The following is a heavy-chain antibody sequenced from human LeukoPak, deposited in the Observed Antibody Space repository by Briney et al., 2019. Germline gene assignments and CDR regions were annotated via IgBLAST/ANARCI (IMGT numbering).Heavy chain of an antibody. CDR2: IKNKANGYAT. D-gene: IGHD2-15*01. CDR1: GFTFSGSA. V-gene: IGHV3-73*01. Sequence: GGSLRLSCTASGFTFSGSAMHWVRQAPGKGLEWVGRIKNKANGYATAYAVSVQGRLTISRDDSKNTAYLQMNRLKTEDTAVYYCTSLLFCSGGSCYAYWGQGTLVTVSS. CDR3: TSLLFCSGGSCYAY. J-gene: IGHJ4*02.